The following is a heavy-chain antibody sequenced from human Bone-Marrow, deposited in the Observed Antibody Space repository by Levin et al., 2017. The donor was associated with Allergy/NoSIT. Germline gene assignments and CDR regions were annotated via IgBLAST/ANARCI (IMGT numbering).Heavy chain of an antibody. J-gene: IGHJ5*02. Sequence: GGSLRLSCAASGFTFSSYGMHWVRQAPGKGLEWVAVISYDGSNKYYADSVKGRFTISRDNSKNTLYLQMNSLRAEDTAVYYCAKGGVIVVVPAAPGPWGQGTLVTVSS. D-gene: IGHD2-2*01. V-gene: IGHV3-30*18. CDR2: ISYDGSNK. CDR3: AKGGVIVVVPAAPGP. CDR1: GFTFSSYG.